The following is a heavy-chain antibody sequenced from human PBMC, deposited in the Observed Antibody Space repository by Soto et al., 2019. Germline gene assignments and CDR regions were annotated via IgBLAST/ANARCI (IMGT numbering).Heavy chain of an antibody. Sequence: LXLSGAASGFTFSDYYMSWIRQAPGKGLEWVSYISSSGSTIYYADSVKGRFTISRDNAKNSLYLQMNSLRAEDTAVYYCARIGDGYNYSGWYFDLWGRGTLVTVS. CDR1: GFTFSDYY. V-gene: IGHV3-11*01. D-gene: IGHD5-12*01. CDR3: ARIGDGYNYSGWYFDL. CDR2: ISSSGSTI. J-gene: IGHJ2*01.